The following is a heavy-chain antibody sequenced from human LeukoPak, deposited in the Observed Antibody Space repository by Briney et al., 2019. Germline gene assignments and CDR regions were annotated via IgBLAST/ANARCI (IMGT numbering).Heavy chain of an antibody. CDR3: ARDSDDKSYSRSWSDY. Sequence: GGSLRLSCAASGFTFSSYSMNWVRQAPGKGLEWVSSISSSSSYIYYADSVKGRFTISRDNAKNSLYLQMNSLRAEDTAVYYCARDSDDKSYSRSWSDYWGQGTLVTVSS. CDR2: ISSSSSYI. J-gene: IGHJ4*02. V-gene: IGHV3-21*01. CDR1: GFTFSSYS. D-gene: IGHD6-13*01.